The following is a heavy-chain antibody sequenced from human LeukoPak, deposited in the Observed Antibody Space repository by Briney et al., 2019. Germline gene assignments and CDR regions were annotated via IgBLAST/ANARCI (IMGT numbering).Heavy chain of an antibody. Sequence: PGRSLRLSCAASGFTFSSYGMHWVRQAPGKGLEWVAVISYDGSNKYYADSVKGRFTISRDNSKNTLYLQMNSLRAEDTAVYYCASDDSGYDYWGQGTLVTVSS. CDR3: ASDDSGYDY. D-gene: IGHD5-12*01. CDR2: ISYDGSNK. V-gene: IGHV3-30*03. CDR1: GFTFSSYG. J-gene: IGHJ4*02.